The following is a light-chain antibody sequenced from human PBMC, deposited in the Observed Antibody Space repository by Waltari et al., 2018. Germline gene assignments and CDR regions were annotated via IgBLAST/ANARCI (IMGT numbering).Light chain of an antibody. CDR3: QHHVRLPTT. J-gene: IGKJ1*01. V-gene: IGKV3-20*01. CDR1: QSVSTY. CDR2: GAY. Sequence: IVLTQSPGTLSLSPGERATLSCRASQSVSTYLAWYQQKPGRAPRLLIYGAYSRAAGIPDRFSGSGYGTDFSLTISRLEPEDFAVYYCQHHVRLPTTFGQGTRVEIK.